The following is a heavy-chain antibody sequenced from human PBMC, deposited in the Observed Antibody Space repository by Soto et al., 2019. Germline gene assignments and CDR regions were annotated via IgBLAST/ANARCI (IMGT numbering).Heavy chain of an antibody. CDR2: IYYSGST. CDR1: GGSITSSSYY. V-gene: IGHV4-39*01. D-gene: IGHD2-2*01. J-gene: IGHJ6*02. Sequence: SETPSLTCTFSGGSITSSSYYWGWVRQPPGKGLEWIGSIYYSGSTYYNPSLKSRVTISVDTSKNQFSLKLSSVTAADTAVYYCARRNIVAVPAASRGIYGMDVWGQGTTVTVSS. CDR3: ARRNIVAVPAASRGIYGMDV.